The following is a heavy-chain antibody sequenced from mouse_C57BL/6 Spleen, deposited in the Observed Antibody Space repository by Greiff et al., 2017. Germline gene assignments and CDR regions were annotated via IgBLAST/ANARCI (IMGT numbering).Heavy chain of an antibody. Sequence: VKLVESGAELARPGASVKLSCKASGYTFTSYGISWVKQRTGQGLEWIGEIYPRSGNTYYNEKFKGKATLTADKSSSTAYMELRSLTSEDSAVDFCARGSSGFDYWGQGTTLTVSS. V-gene: IGHV1-81*01. J-gene: IGHJ2*01. CDR3: ARGSSGFDY. CDR2: IYPRSGNT. CDR1: GYTFTSYG. D-gene: IGHD3-1*01.